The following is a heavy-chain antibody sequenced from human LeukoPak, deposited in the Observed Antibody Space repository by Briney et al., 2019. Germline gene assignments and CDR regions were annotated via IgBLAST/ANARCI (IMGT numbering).Heavy chain of an antibody. CDR3: ARKYNWNGGFDY. V-gene: IGHV1-69*13. CDR2: IIPIFGTA. CDR1: GGTFSSYA. J-gene: IGHJ4*02. D-gene: IGHD1-1*01. Sequence: SVEVSCKASGGTFSSYAISWVRQAPGQGLEWMGGIIPIFGTANYAQKFQGRVTITADESTSTAYMELSSLRSEDTAVYYCARKYNWNGGFDYWGQGTLVTVSS.